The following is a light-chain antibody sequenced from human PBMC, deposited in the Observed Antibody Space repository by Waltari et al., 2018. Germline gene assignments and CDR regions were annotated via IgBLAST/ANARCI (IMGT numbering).Light chain of an antibody. CDR2: WAS. CDR3: QQYYTSPYT. J-gene: IGKJ2*01. V-gene: IGKV4-1*01. Sequence: DIVMTQSPASLAVSLGERATINCKSSQNILYNSNNKNYLAWYQLKPGQPPKMLIYWASTRDSGVPDRFSGSGSGTDFTLTISSQQAADAAVYFCQQYYTSPYTFGQGTKLEIK. CDR1: QNILYNSNNKNY.